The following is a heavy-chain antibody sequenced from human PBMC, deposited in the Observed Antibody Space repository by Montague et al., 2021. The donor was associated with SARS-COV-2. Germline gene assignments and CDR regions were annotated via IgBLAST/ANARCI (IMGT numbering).Heavy chain of an antibody. Sequence: RLSLSASGFSFSIYAMSWVRQAPGKGLEWVSAITNGGGSTYYADSVKGRFTISRDNSKNTLYLQMDNLRVEDTAVFYCSAAYCAGDNCYSSAFDYWGQGTLVTVSS. CDR2: ITNGGGST. D-gene: IGHD2-21*02. CDR1: GFSFSIYA. CDR3: SAAYCAGDNCYSSAFDY. J-gene: IGHJ4*02. V-gene: IGHV3-23*01.